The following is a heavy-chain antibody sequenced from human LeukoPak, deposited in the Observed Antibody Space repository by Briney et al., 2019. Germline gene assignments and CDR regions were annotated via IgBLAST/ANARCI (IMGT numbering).Heavy chain of an antibody. J-gene: IGHJ4*02. CDR3: ARGSRITIFGVVPIRRGYFDY. D-gene: IGHD3-3*01. V-gene: IGHV1-8*03. Sequence: GASVKVSCKASGYTFTSYDINWVRQATGQGLEWMGWMNPNSGNTGYAQKFQGRVTITRNTSISTAYMELSSLRSEDTAVYYCARGSRITIFGVVPIRRGYFDYWGQGTLVTVSS. CDR2: MNPNSGNT. CDR1: GYTFTSYD.